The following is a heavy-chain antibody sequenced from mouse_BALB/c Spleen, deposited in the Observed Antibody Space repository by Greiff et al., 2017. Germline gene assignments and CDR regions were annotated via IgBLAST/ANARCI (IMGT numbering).Heavy chain of an antibody. Sequence: EVHLVESGGGLVQPGGSRKLSCAASGFTFSSFGMHWVRQSPEKGLEWVAYISSGSSTIYYADTVKGRFTISRDNPKNTLFLQMTSLRSEDTAMYYCARSELNGSSMDYWGQGTTLTVSS. V-gene: IGHV5-17*02. CDR1: GFTFSSFG. J-gene: IGHJ2*01. D-gene: IGHD2-3*01. CDR3: ARSELNGSSMDY. CDR2: ISSGSSTI.